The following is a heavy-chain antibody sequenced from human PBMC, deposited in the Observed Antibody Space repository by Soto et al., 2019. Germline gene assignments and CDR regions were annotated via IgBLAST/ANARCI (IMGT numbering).Heavy chain of an antibody. Sequence: QVQLQESGPGLVKPSETLSLTCTVSGGSMRGQHWSWIRQPPGKGLEWIGHHSDSTNYNPALKIRITISADTSKNQLSPKLSSVTAADTAVYYCATYSVGEGGRGYWGQGTLVSVSS. V-gene: IGHV4-4*09. CDR3: ATYSVGEGGRGY. J-gene: IGHJ4*02. CDR2: HHSDST. D-gene: IGHD3-16*01. CDR1: GGSMRGQH.